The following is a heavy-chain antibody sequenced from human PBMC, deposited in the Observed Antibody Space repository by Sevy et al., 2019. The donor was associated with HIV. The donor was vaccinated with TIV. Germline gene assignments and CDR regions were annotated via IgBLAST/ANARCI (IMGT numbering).Heavy chain of an antibody. CDR1: GFSFSSYA. V-gene: IGHV3-23*01. Sequence: GGSLRLSCAASGFSFSSYAMSWVSQAPGKGLEWVSAISGSGGSTYYADSVKGRFTISRDDSKNTLYLQMNSLRAEDTAVYYCAKVENVLLWFGELQYYGMDVWGQGTTVTVSS. CDR3: AKVENVLLWFGELQYYGMDV. CDR2: ISGSGGST. J-gene: IGHJ6*02. D-gene: IGHD3-10*01.